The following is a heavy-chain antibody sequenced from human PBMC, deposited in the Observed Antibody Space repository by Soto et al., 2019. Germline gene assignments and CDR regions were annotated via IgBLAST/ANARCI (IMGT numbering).Heavy chain of an antibody. CDR1: GGSVSSGGYY. J-gene: IGHJ4*02. Sequence: SETLSLTCTVSGGSVSSGGYYWSWIRQHPGKGLEWIGYIYYSGSTYYNPSLKCRVTIAVDTSKNQISLKLSSVAAADTAVYYCARVRGGGPFDDWGQGTLVTVSS. D-gene: IGHD2-15*01. CDR3: ARVRGGGPFDD. CDR2: IYYSGST. V-gene: IGHV4-31*03.